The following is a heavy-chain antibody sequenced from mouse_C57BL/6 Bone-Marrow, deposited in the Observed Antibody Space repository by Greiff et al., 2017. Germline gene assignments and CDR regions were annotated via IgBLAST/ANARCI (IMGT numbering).Heavy chain of an antibody. J-gene: IGHJ2*01. V-gene: IGHV1-64*01. CDR1: GFTFTSYW. Sequence: QVQLQQPGAELVKPGASVKLSCKASGFTFTSYWMHWVKQRPGQGLEWIGMIHPNSGSTNYNEKFKSKATLTVDKSSSTAYMQLSSLTSEESAVYYCARRAPFYYGNSYYFDYWGQGTTLTVSS. CDR2: IHPNSGST. D-gene: IGHD2-1*01. CDR3: ARRAPFYYGNSYYFDY.